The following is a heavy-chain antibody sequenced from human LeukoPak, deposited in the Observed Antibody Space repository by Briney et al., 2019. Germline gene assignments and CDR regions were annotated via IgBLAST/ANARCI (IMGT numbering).Heavy chain of an antibody. J-gene: IGHJ3*02. CDR1: GGSISSSNW. CDR2: INHSGST. CDR3: AGGYFPAFDI. Sequence: SETLSLTCAVSGGSISSSNWWSWVRQPPGKGLEWIGEINHSGSTNYNPSLKSRVTISVDTSKNQFSLKLSSVTAADTAVYYCAGGYFPAFDIWGQGTMVTVSS. D-gene: IGHD3-22*01. V-gene: IGHV4-4*02.